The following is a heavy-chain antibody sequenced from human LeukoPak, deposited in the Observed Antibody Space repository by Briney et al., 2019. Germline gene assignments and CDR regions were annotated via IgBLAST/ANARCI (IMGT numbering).Heavy chain of an antibody. CDR2: IYTSGST. CDR3: ARDWYDFWSGYSWGFDY. CDR1: GGSISSYY. Sequence: NTSETLSLTCTVSGGSISSYYWSWIRQPAGKGLEWIGRIYTSGSTNYNPSLKSRVTMSVDTSKNQFSLKLSSVTAADTAVYYCARDWYDFWSGYSWGFDYWGQGTLVTVSS. J-gene: IGHJ4*02. V-gene: IGHV4-4*07. D-gene: IGHD3-3*01.